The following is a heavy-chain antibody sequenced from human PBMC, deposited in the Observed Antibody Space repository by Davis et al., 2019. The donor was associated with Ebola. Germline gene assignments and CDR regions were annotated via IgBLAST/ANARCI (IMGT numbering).Heavy chain of an antibody. Sequence: GGSLRLSCAASGFTFSGSAMHWVRQASGKGLEWVGRIRSKANSYATAYAASVKGRFTISRDDSKNTAYLQMNSLKTEDTAVYYCTCIAPRPDDDYWGQGTLVTVSS. CDR2: IRSKANSYAT. V-gene: IGHV3-73*01. CDR3: TCIAPRPDDDY. CDR1: GFTFSGSA. J-gene: IGHJ4*02. D-gene: IGHD6-6*01.